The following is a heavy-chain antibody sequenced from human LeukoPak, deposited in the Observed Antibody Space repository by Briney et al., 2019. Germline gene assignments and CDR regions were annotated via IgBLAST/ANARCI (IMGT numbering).Heavy chain of an antibody. D-gene: IGHD3-3*01. CDR3: ARLRYYAFWSGYCHFDY. CDR2: INHSGST. CDR1: GGSFSGYY. J-gene: IGHJ4*02. Sequence: SETLSLTCAVYGGSFSGYYWSWIRQPPGKGPEWIGEINHSGSTNYNPSLKSRVTISVDTSKNQFSLKLSSVTAADTAVYYCARLRYYAFWSGYCHFDYWGQGTLVTVS. V-gene: IGHV4-34*01.